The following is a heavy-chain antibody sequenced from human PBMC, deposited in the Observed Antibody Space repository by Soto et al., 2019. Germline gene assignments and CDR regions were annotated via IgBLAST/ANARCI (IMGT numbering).Heavy chain of an antibody. CDR2: IYHSGST. D-gene: IGHD5-18*01. CDR1: GGSISSSNW. J-gene: IGHJ4*02. Sequence: QVQLQESGPGLVKPSGTLSLTCAVSGGSISSSNWWSWVRLPPGKGLEWIGEIYHSGSTNYNPSLKIRVTISVDKSKNQFSLKLSSVTAADTAVYSCARTPWDGYTVYYFDYWGQGTLVTVSS. CDR3: ARTPWDGYTVYYFDY. V-gene: IGHV4-4*02.